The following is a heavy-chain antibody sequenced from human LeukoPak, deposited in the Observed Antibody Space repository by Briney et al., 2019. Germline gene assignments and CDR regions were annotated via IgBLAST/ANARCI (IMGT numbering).Heavy chain of an antibody. J-gene: IGHJ4*02. D-gene: IGHD2-8*02. CDR1: GFTFSHSA. CDR3: ATYRQVLLPFES. V-gene: IGHV3-23*01. CDR2: ISGSGSDT. Sequence: GGSLRLSCAASGFTFSHSAMSWVRQAPGKGLEWISTISGSGSDTNYADSVRGRLIISRDNSKNTLFLQMNSLRAEDTAIYYCATYRQVLLPFESWGQGTLVTVSS.